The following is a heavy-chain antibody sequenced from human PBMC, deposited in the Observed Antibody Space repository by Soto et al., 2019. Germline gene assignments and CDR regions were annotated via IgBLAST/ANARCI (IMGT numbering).Heavy chain of an antibody. J-gene: IGHJ4*02. D-gene: IGHD3-22*01. CDR1: WYTFTIYG. CDR3: ARAGYFDRSNYIAY. CDR2: INPGNGNT. V-gene: IGHV1-3*01. Sequence: ASVXVAFRASWYTFTIYGMNFFLQAPGRGLEWMWWINPGNGNTKYSQKFQGRVIIERDTSASTAYVELSSLRSEDTAVYYCARAGYFDRSNYIAYWGLGTLV.